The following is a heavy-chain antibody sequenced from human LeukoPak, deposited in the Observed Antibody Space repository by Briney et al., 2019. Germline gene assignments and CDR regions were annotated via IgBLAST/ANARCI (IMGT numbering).Heavy chain of an antibody. J-gene: IGHJ4*02. CDR3: AKPASGYGSGSYYIGRGEAYFDY. CDR2: ISGSGGST. Sequence: GGSLRLSCAASGFTFGSYAMSWVRQAPGKGLEWVSAISGSGGSTNYVDSVKGRFTISRDNSKNTLYLQMNSLRAEDTAVYYCAKPASGYGSGSYYIGRGEAYFDYWGQGTLVTVSS. V-gene: IGHV3-23*01. CDR1: GFTFGSYA. D-gene: IGHD3-10*01.